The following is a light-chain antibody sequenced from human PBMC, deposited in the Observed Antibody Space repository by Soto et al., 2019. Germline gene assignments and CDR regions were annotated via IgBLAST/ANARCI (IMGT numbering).Light chain of an antibody. Sequence: QSALTQPPSASGSPGQSVTISCTGTSSDVGGYNYVSWYQQHPGKAPKLMIYEVSKRPSWVPDRFSGSMAGNTASLTVCGLQAEDEAYYYCSSYAGSNNMIFGGGTKLTVL. J-gene: IGLJ2*01. CDR2: EVS. V-gene: IGLV2-8*01. CDR1: SSDVGGYNY. CDR3: SSYAGSNNMI.